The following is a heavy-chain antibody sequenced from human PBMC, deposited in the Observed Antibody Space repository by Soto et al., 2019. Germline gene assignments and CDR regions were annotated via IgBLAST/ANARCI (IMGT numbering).Heavy chain of an antibody. Sequence: ASVNVSCKASGYTFTGYYMHWVRQAPGQGLEWMGWINPDSGGTNYAQNFQGRVTMTRDTSISTAYMELYRLRSDDTAVYYCARDSDSSGYSRDAFDIWGQGTMVTVSS. D-gene: IGHD3-22*01. CDR2: INPDSGGT. J-gene: IGHJ3*02. CDR3: ARDSDSSGYSRDAFDI. CDR1: GYTFTGYY. V-gene: IGHV1-2*02.